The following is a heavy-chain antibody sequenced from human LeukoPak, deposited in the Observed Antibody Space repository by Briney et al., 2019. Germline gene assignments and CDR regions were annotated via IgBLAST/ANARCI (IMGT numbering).Heavy chain of an antibody. D-gene: IGHD4-17*01. Sequence: SETLSLTCTVSGGSIGSCYWSWIRQPPGKGLEWIGYIYYSGSTNYNPSLKSRVTISVDTSKNQFSLKLSSVTAADTAVYYCARGGDYQQYWGQGTLVTVSS. CDR2: IYYSGST. CDR3: ARGGDYQQY. CDR1: GGSIGSCY. J-gene: IGHJ4*02. V-gene: IGHV4-59*01.